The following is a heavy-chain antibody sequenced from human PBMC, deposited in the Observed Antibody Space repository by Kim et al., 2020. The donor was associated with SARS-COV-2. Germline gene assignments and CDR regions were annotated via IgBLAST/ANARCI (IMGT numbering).Heavy chain of an antibody. CDR3: GGGYDILTGYFYVDY. Sequence: ADAGKGRFTISRDNSKNTLYLQMNSLRAEEKAVYCCGGGYDILTGYFYVDYWGQGTLVTVSS. J-gene: IGHJ4*02. D-gene: IGHD3-9*01. V-gene: IGHV3-30*01.